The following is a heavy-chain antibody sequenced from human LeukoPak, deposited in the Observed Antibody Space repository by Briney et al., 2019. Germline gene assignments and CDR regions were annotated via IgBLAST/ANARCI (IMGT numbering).Heavy chain of an antibody. V-gene: IGHV3-9*01. CDR2: ISWNSGSI. CDR3: AKAYYDILTGYYFGAFDI. J-gene: IGHJ3*02. D-gene: IGHD3-9*01. CDR1: GFTFDDYA. Sequence: GGSLRLSCAASGFTFDDYAMHWVRQAPGKGLEWVSGISWNSGSIGYADSVKGRFTISRDNSRNTLYLQMNSLRAEDTALYYCAKAYYDILTGYYFGAFDIWGQGTMVTVSS.